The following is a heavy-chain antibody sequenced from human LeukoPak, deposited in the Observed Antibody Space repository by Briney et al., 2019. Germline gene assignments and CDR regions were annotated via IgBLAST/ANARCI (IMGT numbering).Heavy chain of an antibody. Sequence: GGSLRLSCAASGFTFSSYWMSWVRQAPGKGLEWVSSISSSSSYIYYADSVKGRFTISRDNSKNTLYLQMNSLRAEDTAVYYCAEDRGMGDFDYWGQGTLVTVSS. CDR3: AEDRGMGDFDY. V-gene: IGHV3-21*01. CDR1: GFTFSSYW. CDR2: ISSSSSYI. D-gene: IGHD1-26*01. J-gene: IGHJ4*02.